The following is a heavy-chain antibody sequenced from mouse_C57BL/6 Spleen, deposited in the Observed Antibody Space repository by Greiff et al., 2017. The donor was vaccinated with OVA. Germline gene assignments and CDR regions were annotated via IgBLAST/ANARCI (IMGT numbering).Heavy chain of an antibody. J-gene: IGHJ3*01. V-gene: IGHV1-82*01. Sequence: VQLQQSGPELVKPGASVKISCKASGYAFSSSWMNWVKQRPGKGLEWIGRIYPGDGDTNYNGKFKGKATLTADKSSSTAYMQLSSLTSEDSAVYFCAKEVAGSSSFAYWGQGTLVTVSA. CDR3: AKEVAGSSSFAY. CDR1: GYAFSSSW. D-gene: IGHD1-1*01. CDR2: IYPGDGDT.